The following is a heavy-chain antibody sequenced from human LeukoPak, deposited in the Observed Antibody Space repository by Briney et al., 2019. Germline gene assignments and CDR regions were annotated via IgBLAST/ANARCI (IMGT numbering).Heavy chain of an antibody. CDR2: IYHSGST. CDR3: ARWTVAGGGFDY. D-gene: IGHD6-19*01. J-gene: IGHJ4*02. V-gene: IGHV4-4*02. Sequence: PSETLSLTCAVSGGSISSSNWWSWVRQPPGKGLEWIGEIYHSGSTNYNPSLKSRVTISVDKSKDQFSLKLSSVTAADTAVYYCARWTVAGGGFDYWGQGTLVTVSS. CDR1: GGSISSSNW.